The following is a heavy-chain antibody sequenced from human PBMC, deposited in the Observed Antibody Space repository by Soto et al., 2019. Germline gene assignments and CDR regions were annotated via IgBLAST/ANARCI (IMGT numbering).Heavy chain of an antibody. CDR2: ISAYNGNT. Sequence: ASVKVSCKASGYTFTSYGINWLRQAPGQGLEWMGWISAYNGNTNYAQTLQGRVTVTTDTSTSTAYMELRSLTSDDTAVYYCVRTSYDIFTDYYKLWGQGTLVTVSS. J-gene: IGHJ4*02. D-gene: IGHD3-9*01. V-gene: IGHV1-18*04. CDR1: GYTFTSYG. CDR3: VRTSYDIFTDYYKL.